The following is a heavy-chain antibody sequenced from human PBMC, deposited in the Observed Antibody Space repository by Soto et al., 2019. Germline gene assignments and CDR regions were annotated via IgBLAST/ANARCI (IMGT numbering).Heavy chain of an antibody. J-gene: IGHJ4*02. V-gene: IGHV1-3*01. Sequence: ASVKVSCKTSGYTFTRYPMHWVRQAPGQGLEWMGWSNASNGDTKYAQKFQGRVTITRDKSTSTAYMELSSLRSEDTAVYYCAIEYSSSPPYYPIGYWGQGTLVTVSS. CDR3: AIEYSSSPPYYPIGY. CDR2: SNASNGDT. CDR1: GYTFTRYP. D-gene: IGHD6-6*01.